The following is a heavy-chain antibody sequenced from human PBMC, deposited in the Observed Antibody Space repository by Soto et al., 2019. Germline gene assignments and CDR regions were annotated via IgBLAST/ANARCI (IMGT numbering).Heavy chain of an antibody. D-gene: IGHD2-2*01. V-gene: IGHV1-69*01. CDR3: ARSQGSSTSLAIYYYYYYGMDG. CDR1: GGTFSSYA. CDR2: IIPISGTA. Sequence: QVQLVQSGAEVKQPGSSVKVSCKASGGTFSSYAISWVRQAPGQGLEWMGGIIPISGTANYAQKFQGRVTITADESTSTAYMELSSLRSEDTAVYYCARSQGSSTSLAIYYYYYYGMDGWGQGTTVTVSS. J-gene: IGHJ6*02.